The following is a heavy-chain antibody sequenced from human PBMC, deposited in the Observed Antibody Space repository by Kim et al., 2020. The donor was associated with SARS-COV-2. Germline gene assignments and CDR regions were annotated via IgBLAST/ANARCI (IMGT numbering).Heavy chain of an antibody. V-gene: IGHV3-21*01. CDR3: ARDHAITMIGAFDI. J-gene: IGHJ3*02. D-gene: IGHD3-10*02. Sequence: ADSVKGRFTISRDNAKNSLYLQMNSLRAEDTAVYYCARDHAITMIGAFDIWGQGTMVTVSS.